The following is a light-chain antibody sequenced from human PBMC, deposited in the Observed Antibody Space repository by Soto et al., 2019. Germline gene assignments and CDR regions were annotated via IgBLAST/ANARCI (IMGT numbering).Light chain of an antibody. V-gene: IGKV3-20*01. CDR2: GAS. Sequence: EVMLTQSPGTLSLSPGERATLSCRASQSVSSNYLAWYQQKSGQAPRLLIYGASNRATGIPDRFSGSGSGTDFTLTIRRLEPEDFAVYYCQQYATSPRTLGQGTKVEFK. CDR1: QSVSSNY. J-gene: IGKJ1*01. CDR3: QQYATSPRT.